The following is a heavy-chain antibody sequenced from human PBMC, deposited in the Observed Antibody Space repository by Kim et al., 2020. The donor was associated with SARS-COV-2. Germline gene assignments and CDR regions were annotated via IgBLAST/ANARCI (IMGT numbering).Heavy chain of an antibody. CDR3: ARLYFDDGSGYRHFDY. D-gene: IGHD3-22*01. Sequence: GGSLRLSCSASGFTFSNYWMSWVRQAPGKGLEWVAHIKQDGSEKFYVDSVKGQFTISRDNAKNSLYLQMNSLRAEDTAVYSCARLYFDDGSGYRHFDYWGQGSLVTVSS. V-gene: IGHV3-7*01. J-gene: IGHJ4*02. CDR1: GFTFSNYW. CDR2: IKQDGSEK.